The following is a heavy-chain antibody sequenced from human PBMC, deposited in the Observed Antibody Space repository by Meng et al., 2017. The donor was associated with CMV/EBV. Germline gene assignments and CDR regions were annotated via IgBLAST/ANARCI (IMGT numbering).Heavy chain of an antibody. J-gene: IGHJ5*02. CDR3: ARETPQYSSTWYGGSNWFDP. Sequence: ASVKVSCKVSGYTFTGYYMHWVRQAPGQGFEWMGWINPNSGGTNYAQKFHGRVTMTRDTSISTAYMELSRLRSDDTAVYYCARETPQYSSTWYGGSNWFDPWGQGTLVTVSS. D-gene: IGHD6-13*01. V-gene: IGHV1-2*02. CDR2: INPNSGGT. CDR1: GYTFTGYY.